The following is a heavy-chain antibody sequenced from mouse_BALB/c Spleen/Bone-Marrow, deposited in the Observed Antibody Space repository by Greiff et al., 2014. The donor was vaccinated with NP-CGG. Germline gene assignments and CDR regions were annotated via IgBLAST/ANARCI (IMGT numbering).Heavy chain of an antibody. CDR1: GYTFSSYW. V-gene: IGHV1-9*01. D-gene: IGHD2-3*01. J-gene: IGHJ4*01. Sequence: VQLQQSGAELMKPGASVKISCKATGYTFSSYWIEWVKQGPGHGLEWIGEILPGSGSTNYNEKFKGKATFTADTSSNTAYMQLSSLRSEDSAVYYCARSDGYYYAMDYWGQGTSVTVSS. CDR2: ILPGSGST. CDR3: ARSDGYYYAMDY.